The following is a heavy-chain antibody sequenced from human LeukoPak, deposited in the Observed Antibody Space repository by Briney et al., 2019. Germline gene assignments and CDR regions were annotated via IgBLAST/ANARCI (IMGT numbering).Heavy chain of an antibody. CDR2: ISSSSSYI. Sequence: PGGSLRLSCAASGFTFSSYSMNWVRQAPGKGLEWVSSISSSSSYIYYADSVKGRFTISRDNAKNSLYLQMNSLRAEDTAVYYCARDFNGGRGITIFVAYKNYFGYWGQGTLVTVSS. CDR1: GFTFSSYS. J-gene: IGHJ4*02. V-gene: IGHV3-21*01. CDR3: ARDFNGGRGITIFVAYKNYFGY. D-gene: IGHD3-3*01.